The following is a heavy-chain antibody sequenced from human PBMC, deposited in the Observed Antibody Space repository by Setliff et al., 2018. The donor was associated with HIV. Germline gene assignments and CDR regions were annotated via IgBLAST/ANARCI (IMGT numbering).Heavy chain of an antibody. CDR3: VREYSGVYPDFSFYIDV. D-gene: IGHD5-12*01. CDR2: IYSAGST. Sequence: PSETLSLTCTVSGGSLSSGYDYWTWIRQPAGKGLEWIGHIYSAGSTNYNPTLTSRVTMSVDMSKNQFSLKLRSVTAADMAVYYCVREYSGVYPDFSFYIDVWGKGTTVT. J-gene: IGHJ6*03. V-gene: IGHV4-61*09. CDR1: GGSLSSGYDY.